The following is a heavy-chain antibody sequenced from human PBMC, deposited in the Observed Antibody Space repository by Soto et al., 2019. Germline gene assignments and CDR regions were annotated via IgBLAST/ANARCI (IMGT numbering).Heavy chain of an antibody. V-gene: IGHV4-34*01. Sequence: SETLSLTCAVYGGSFCGYYWSWIRQPPGKGLEWIGEINHSGSTNYNPSLKSRVTISVDTSKNQFSLKLSSVTAADTAVYYCARAYAYYDFWSGPLMDVWGQGTTVTVSS. J-gene: IGHJ6*02. CDR2: INHSGST. D-gene: IGHD3-3*01. CDR3: ARAYAYYDFWSGPLMDV. CDR1: GGSFCGYY.